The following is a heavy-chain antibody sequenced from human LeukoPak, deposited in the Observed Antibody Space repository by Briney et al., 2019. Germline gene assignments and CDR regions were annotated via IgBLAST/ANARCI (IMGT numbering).Heavy chain of an antibody. CDR2: IYHSGST. D-gene: IGHD3-22*01. J-gene: IGHJ3*02. V-gene: IGHV4-30-2*01. CDR3: ARPYYYDSGGAFDI. Sequence: SQTLSLTCTVSGGSISSGGYYWSWIRQPPGKGLEWIGYIYHSGSTYYNPSLKSRVTISVDRSKNQFSLNLSSVTAADTAVYYCARPYYYDSGGAFDIWGQGTMVTVSS. CDR1: GGSISSGGYY.